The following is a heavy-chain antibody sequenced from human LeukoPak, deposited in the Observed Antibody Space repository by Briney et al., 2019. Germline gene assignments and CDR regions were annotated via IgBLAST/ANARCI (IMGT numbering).Heavy chain of an antibody. V-gene: IGHV4-59*01. CDR3: ARDPSPFYSGSYLGFDP. CDR2: IYYSGST. J-gene: IGHJ5*02. CDR1: GGSISSYY. Sequence: KASETLSLTCTVSGGSISSYYWSWIRQPPGKGLEGIGYIYYSGSTNYNPSLKNRVTISVDTSKNQFSLKLSSVTAADTAVYYCARDPSPFYSGSYLGFDPWGQGTLVTVSS. D-gene: IGHD1-26*01.